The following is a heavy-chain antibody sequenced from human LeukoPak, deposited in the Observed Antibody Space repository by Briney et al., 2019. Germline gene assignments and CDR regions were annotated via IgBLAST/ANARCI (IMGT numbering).Heavy chain of an antibody. J-gene: IGHJ5*02. CDR2: MNPNSGNT. CDR1: GYTFTSYD. V-gene: IGHV1-8*01. CDR3: ARGRVRSSSILYWFDP. Sequence: ASVKVSCKASGYTFTSYDINWVRQATGQGLEWMGWMNPNSGNTGYAQKFQGRVTMTRNTSISTAYMELSSLRSEDTAVYYCARGRVRSSSILYWFDPCGQGTLVTVSS. D-gene: IGHD6-6*01.